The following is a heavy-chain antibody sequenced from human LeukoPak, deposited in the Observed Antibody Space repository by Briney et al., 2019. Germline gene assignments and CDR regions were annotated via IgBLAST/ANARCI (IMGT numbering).Heavy chain of an antibody. Sequence: SETLSLTCTVSGGSLSSYYWSWIRQPPGKGLEWIGYIYYSGSTNYNPSLKSRVTISVDTSKNQFSLKLSSVTAADTAVYYCARVAGPAFDPWGQGTLVTVSS. D-gene: IGHD3-10*01. V-gene: IGHV4-59*01. CDR1: GGSLSSYY. CDR3: ARVAGPAFDP. J-gene: IGHJ5*02. CDR2: IYYSGST.